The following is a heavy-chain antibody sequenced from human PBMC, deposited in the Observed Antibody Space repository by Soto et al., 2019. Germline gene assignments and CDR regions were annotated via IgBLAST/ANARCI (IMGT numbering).Heavy chain of an antibody. CDR2: ISSSGSTI. V-gene: IGHV3-48*03. Sequence: GGSLRLSCAASGFTFSSYEMNWVRQAPGKGLEWASYISSSGSTIHYADSVKGRFTISRDNAKNSLYLQMNSLRAEDTAVYYCARAFKVLLWFGAMDVWGQGTTVTVSS. D-gene: IGHD3-10*01. J-gene: IGHJ6*02. CDR3: ARAFKVLLWFGAMDV. CDR1: GFTFSSYE.